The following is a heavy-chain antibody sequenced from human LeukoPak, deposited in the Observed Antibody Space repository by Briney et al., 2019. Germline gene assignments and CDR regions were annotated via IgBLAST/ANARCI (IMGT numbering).Heavy chain of an antibody. Sequence: GGSLRLSCAASGFTFSSYGMHWVRQAPGKGLEWVAFIRYDGSNKYYADSVKGRFTISRDSSKNTLYLQMNSLRAEDTAVYYCAKDRGYSGYGIDYWGQGTLVTVSS. D-gene: IGHD5-12*01. V-gene: IGHV3-30*02. CDR2: IRYDGSNK. CDR3: AKDRGYSGYGIDY. J-gene: IGHJ4*02. CDR1: GFTFSSYG.